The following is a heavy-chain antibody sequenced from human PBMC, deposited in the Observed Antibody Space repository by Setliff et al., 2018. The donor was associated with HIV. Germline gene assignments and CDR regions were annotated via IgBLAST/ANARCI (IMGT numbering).Heavy chain of an antibody. CDR1: GGSFSGYY. CDR3: ARAYGDYGHYYYYLDV. J-gene: IGHJ6*03. Sequence: SETLSLTCAVYGGSFSGYYWSWLRQPPGKGLEWIGEVNHSRRSNYNPSLKSRVAISVDMSKNQFSLRLNSVTAADTAVYYCARAYGDYGHYYYYLDVWGKGTAVTVSS. D-gene: IGHD4-17*01. CDR2: VNHSRRS. V-gene: IGHV4-34*01.